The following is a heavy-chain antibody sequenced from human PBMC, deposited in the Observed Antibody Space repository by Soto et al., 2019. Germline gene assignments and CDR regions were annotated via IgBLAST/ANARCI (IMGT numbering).Heavy chain of an antibody. V-gene: IGHV1-3*01. CDR1: GYTFTSYA. CDR3: ARDPGYSHGYN. CDR2: INAGNGNT. D-gene: IGHD5-18*01. Sequence: QVQLVQSGAEVKKPGASVKVSCKASGYTFTSYAMHWVRQAPGQRLEWMGWINAGNGNTKYSQKFQGRVTITRDTSASTAYMELSRLRSEDTAVYYCARDPGYSHGYNWGQGTLVTVSS. J-gene: IGHJ4*02.